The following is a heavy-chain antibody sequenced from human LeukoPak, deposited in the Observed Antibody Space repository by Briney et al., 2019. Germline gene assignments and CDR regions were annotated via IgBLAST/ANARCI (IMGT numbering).Heavy chain of an antibody. J-gene: IGHJ3*02. Sequence: SETLSLTCTVSGYSISSGYYWGWIRQPPGKGLEWIGNIYHSGRTYYNPSLKSRVTISVDTSKNQFSLKLSSVTAPDTAVFYCARILGAYCSGGSCPDAFDIWGQGTVVTVSS. CDR3: ARILGAYCSGGSCPDAFDI. D-gene: IGHD2-15*01. V-gene: IGHV4-38-2*02. CDR1: GYSISSGYY. CDR2: IYHSGRT.